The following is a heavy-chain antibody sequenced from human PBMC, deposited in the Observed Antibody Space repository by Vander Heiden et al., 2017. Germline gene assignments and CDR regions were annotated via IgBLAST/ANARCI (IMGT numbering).Heavy chain of an antibody. CDR1: GFTFSGSA. J-gene: IGHJ4*02. CDR3: SSSSWGK. D-gene: IGHD6-13*01. Sequence: EVQLVESGGGLVQPGGSLKLSCAASGFTFSGSAMHWVRQASGKGLEWVGRIRSKANSYATAYAASVKGRFTISRDNSKNTAYLQMNSLKTEDTAVYYCSSSSWGKWGQGTLVTVSS. CDR2: IRSKANSYAT. V-gene: IGHV3-73*01.